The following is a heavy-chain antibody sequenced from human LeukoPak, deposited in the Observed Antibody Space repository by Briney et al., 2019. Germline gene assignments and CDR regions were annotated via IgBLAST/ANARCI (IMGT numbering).Heavy chain of an antibody. CDR3: ARRVAVNPRYYFDY. Sequence: PSETLSLICTVSGGSVSSGSYYWSWIRQPPGKGLEWIGYIYYSGSTNYNPSLKSRVTISVDTSKNQFSLKLSSVTAADTAVYYCARRVAVNPRYYFDYWGQGTLVTVSS. V-gene: IGHV4-61*01. CDR2: IYYSGST. D-gene: IGHD3-22*01. J-gene: IGHJ4*02. CDR1: GGSVSSGSYY.